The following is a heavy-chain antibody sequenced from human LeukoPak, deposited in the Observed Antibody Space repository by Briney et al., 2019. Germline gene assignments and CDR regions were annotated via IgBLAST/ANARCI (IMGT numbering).Heavy chain of an antibody. J-gene: IGHJ3*02. CDR2: TSGSDSST. V-gene: IGHV3-23*01. D-gene: IGHD5-24*01. CDR3: ALQLSGAFDI. CDR1: GFTFSYYA. Sequence: GGSLRLSCAGSGFTFSYYAMSWVRQAPGKGLEWVSTTSGSDSSTYYADSVKGRFTISRDNSKNTLYLQMNSLRAEDTAVYYCALQLSGAFDIWGQGTMVTVSS.